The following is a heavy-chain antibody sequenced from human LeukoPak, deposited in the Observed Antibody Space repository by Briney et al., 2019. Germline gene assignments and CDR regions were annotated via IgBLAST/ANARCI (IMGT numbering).Heavy chain of an antibody. Sequence: SETLSLTCSVSGVSLSRFHWSWIAQPPGRGLVWVGYLYHSESTKYNPSLKSRVTISVVTSKNQFSLNLSSVTAADTAVYYCARVSQGAYYDSSGYPDYWGQGTLVTVSS. CDR2: LYHSEST. J-gene: IGHJ4*02. V-gene: IGHV4-59*01. CDR3: ARVSQGAYYDSSGYPDY. CDR1: GVSLSRFH. D-gene: IGHD3-22*01.